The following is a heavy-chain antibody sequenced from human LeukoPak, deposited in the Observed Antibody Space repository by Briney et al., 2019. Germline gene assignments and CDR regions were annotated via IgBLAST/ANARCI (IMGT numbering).Heavy chain of an antibody. J-gene: IGHJ4*02. CDR2: IYYSGST. D-gene: IGHD2-2*01. CDR3: ARGHCSSTSCYPFDY. Sequence: SETLSLTCTVSGGSISSGGYYWSWIRRHPGKGLEWIGYIYYSGSTYYNPSLKSRVTISVDTSKNQFSLKLSSVTAADTAVYYCARGHCSSTSCYPFDYWGQGTLVTVSS. CDR1: GGSISSGGYY. V-gene: IGHV4-31*03.